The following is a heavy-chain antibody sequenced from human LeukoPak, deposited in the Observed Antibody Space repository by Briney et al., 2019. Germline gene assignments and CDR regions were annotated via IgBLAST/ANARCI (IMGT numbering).Heavy chain of an antibody. D-gene: IGHD3-22*01. Sequence: SETLSLTCAVYGGSFSGYYWSWIRQPPGKGLEWIGEINHSGSTNYNPSLKSRVTISVDTSKNQFPLKLSSVTAADTAVYYCARLQVGRSSGSSLLGGTVYYYYYYMDVWGKGTTVTVSS. CDR2: INHSGST. CDR1: GGSFSGYY. J-gene: IGHJ6*03. V-gene: IGHV4-34*01. CDR3: ARLQVGRSSGSSLLGGTVYYYYYYMDV.